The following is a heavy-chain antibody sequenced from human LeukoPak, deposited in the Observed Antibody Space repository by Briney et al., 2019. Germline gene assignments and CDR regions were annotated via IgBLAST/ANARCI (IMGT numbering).Heavy chain of an antibody. CDR2: IYSGGST. D-gene: IGHD3-22*01. V-gene: IGHV3-53*01. J-gene: IGHJ3*02. CDR3: EAYYYDSSGYRDAFDI. CDR1: GFTVSSNY. Sequence: SGGSLRLSCAASGFTVSSNYMSWVRQAPGKGLEWVSVIYSGGSTYYADSVKGRFTISRDNSKNTLYLQMNSLRAEDTAVYYCEAYYYDSSGYRDAFDIWGQGTMVTVSS.